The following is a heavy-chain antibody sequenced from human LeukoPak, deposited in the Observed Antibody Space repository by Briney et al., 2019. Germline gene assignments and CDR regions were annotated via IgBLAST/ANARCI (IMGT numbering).Heavy chain of an antibody. D-gene: IGHD6-13*01. CDR2: IYYSGST. CDR3: ARDRGSSWYVSDAFDL. CDR1: GDSLISYS. V-gene: IGHV4-59*01. Sequence: SETLSLTCTVSGDSLISYSWNWMRQHPGGGREWIGYIYYSGSTDYNPSLKSRVTISVDTSKNQFSLKLSSVTAADTAVYFCARDRGSSWYVSDAFDLWGQGTMVTVSS. J-gene: IGHJ3*01.